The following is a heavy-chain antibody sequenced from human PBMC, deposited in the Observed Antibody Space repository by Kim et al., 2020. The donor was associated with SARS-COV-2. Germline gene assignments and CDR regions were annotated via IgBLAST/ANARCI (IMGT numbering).Heavy chain of an antibody. CDR3: TRGESPTRYCSGGSCANYYYYGMDV. V-gene: IGHV3-49*03. CDR1: GFTFGDYA. J-gene: IGHJ6*02. Sequence: GGSLRLSCTASGFTFGDYAMSWFRQAPGKGLEWVGFIRSKAYGGTTEYAASVKGRFTISRDDSKSIAYLQMNSLKTEDTAVYYCTRGESPTRYCSGGSCANYYYYGMDVWGQGTTVTVSS. D-gene: IGHD2-15*01. CDR2: IRSKAYGGTT.